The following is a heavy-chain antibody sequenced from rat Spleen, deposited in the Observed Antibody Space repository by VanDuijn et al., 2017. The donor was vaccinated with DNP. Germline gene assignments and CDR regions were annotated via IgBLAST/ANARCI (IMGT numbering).Heavy chain of an antibody. Sequence: EVQLVESGGGLVHPGRSLKLSCAASGFTFSAYYMAWVRQAPAKGLEWVAYIGSPAYAPYYTDSVKGRFAISRDNAKSTLYLQMNSLRSEDMATYYCVRWNSGHFDYWGQGVMVTVSS. CDR3: VRWNSGHFDY. D-gene: IGHD4-3*01. CDR1: GFTFSAYY. V-gene: IGHV5-22*01. CDR2: IGSPAYAP. J-gene: IGHJ2*01.